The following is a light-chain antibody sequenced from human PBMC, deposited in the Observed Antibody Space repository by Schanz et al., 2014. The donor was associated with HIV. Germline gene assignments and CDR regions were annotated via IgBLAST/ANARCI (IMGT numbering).Light chain of an antibody. CDR2: NTN. CDR3: LLSYTRSRPGV. CDR1: TGGVTSGHF. J-gene: IGLJ2*01. V-gene: IGLV7-46*01. Sequence: QTVVTQEPSLTVSPGGTVTLTCGSSTGGVTSGHFPFWLQQRPGQAPRTLIFNTNKKHSWTPARFSGSLFGGKAALTISGAQPEDEAEYYCLLSYTRSRPGVFGGGTKLTVL.